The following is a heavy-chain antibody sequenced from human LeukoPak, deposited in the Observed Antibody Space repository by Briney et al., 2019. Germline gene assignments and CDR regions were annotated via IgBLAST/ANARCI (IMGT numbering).Heavy chain of an antibody. CDR2: IYHSGST. CDR1: GGSISSSNW. D-gene: IGHD4-23*01. J-gene: IGHJ5*02. V-gene: IGHV4-4*02. CDR3: ARDRTVVTPEGWFDP. Sequence: SETLSLTCAVSGGSISSSNWWSWVRQPPGKGLEWIGEIYHSGSTNYNPSLKSRVTISVDKSKNQFSLKLSSVTAADTAVYYCARDRTVVTPEGWFDPWGPGTLVTVSS.